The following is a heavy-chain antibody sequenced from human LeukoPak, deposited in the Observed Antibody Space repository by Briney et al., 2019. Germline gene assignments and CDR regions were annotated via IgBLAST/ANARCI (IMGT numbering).Heavy chain of an antibody. CDR2: INHSGST. CDR1: GGSFSGYY. J-gene: IGHJ6*03. CDR3: ARGGYSYGLSYYYYYYMDV. V-gene: IGHV4-34*01. Sequence: PSETLSLTCAVYGGSFSGYYCNWIRQPPGKGLEWIGEINHSGSTNYNPSLKSRVTISVDTSKNQFSLKLSSVTAADTAVYYCARGGYSYGLSYYYYYYMDVWGKGTTVTVSS. D-gene: IGHD5-18*01.